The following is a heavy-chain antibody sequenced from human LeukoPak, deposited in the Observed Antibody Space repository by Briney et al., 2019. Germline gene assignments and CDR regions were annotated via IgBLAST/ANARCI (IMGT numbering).Heavy chain of an antibody. CDR3: AGDSYYYGSGFQFWYFDL. D-gene: IGHD3-10*01. Sequence: SETLSLTCTVSGGSVSSGSYYWSWIRQPPGKGLEWIGYIYYSGSTNYNPSLKSRVTISVDTSKNQFSLKLSSVTAADTAVYYCAGDSYYYGSGFQFWYFDLWGRGTLVTVSS. J-gene: IGHJ2*01. CDR2: IYYSGST. CDR1: GGSVSSGSYY. V-gene: IGHV4-61*01.